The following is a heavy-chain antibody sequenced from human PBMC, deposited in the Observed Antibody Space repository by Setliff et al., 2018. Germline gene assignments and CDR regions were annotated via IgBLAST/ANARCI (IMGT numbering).Heavy chain of an antibody. CDR1: GGTFSYYY. CDR3: ARGRNVAARLLDT. J-gene: IGHJ5*02. CDR2: INHTGTT. D-gene: IGHD6-6*01. V-gene: IGHV4-34*01. Sequence: SETLSLTCAASGGTFSYYYWTWIRQPPGKGLEWVGEINHTGTTKYNPSLQSRVTISIDTSKDQFSLTVTSVTAADTAMYYCARGRNVAARLLDTWGQGSRVTVSS.